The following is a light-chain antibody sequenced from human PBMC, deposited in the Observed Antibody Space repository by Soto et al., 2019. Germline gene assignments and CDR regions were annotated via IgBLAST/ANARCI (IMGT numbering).Light chain of an antibody. V-gene: IGLV2-23*02. Sequence: QSALXQPASVSGSPGQSITISCTGSSSDVGSYNLVSWYQQHPGKAPQLLIYKVTKRPSGVSNRFSGSKSGNTASLTISGLQAEDEADYYCCSYAGSSTFYVFGTGTKVTVL. CDR3: CSYAGSSTFYV. CDR2: KVT. CDR1: SSDVGSYNL. J-gene: IGLJ1*01.